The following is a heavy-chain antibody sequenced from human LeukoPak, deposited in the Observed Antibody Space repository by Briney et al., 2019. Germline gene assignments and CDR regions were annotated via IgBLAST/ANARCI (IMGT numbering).Heavy chain of an antibody. D-gene: IGHD2-15*01. J-gene: IGHJ6*02. Sequence: PSQTLSLTCTVSGPSISSGSYYWHSIRQPAGRGLEWFGRIYTQGSTNYNPSLKSRVTISVDTSKNQFALKLSSVTTPDTAVYYCARDPPRGYCSGGSCYSTPDYYFYGMDVWGQGTPVTVSS. V-gene: IGHV4-61*02. CDR3: ARDPPRGYCSGGSCYSTPDYYFYGMDV. CDR2: IYTQGST. CDR1: GPSISSGSYY.